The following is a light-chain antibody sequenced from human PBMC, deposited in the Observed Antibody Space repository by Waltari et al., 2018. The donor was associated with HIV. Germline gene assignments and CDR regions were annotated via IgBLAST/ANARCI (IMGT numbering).Light chain of an antibody. CDR2: RNN. Sequence: QSVLTQPPSASGTPGQRVTISCSGSSSNIGSNYVYWYQQLPGTAPKLLIYRNNQRPSVVPDRFSGAKSGTSAYLAISGLRCEDEADYYCAAWDDSLSGPVFGGGTKLTVL. V-gene: IGLV1-47*01. CDR1: SSNIGSNY. J-gene: IGLJ2*01. CDR3: AAWDDSLSGPV.